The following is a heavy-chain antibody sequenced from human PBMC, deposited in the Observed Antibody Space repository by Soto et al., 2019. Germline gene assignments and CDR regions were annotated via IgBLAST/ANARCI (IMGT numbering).Heavy chain of an antibody. J-gene: IGHJ4*02. V-gene: IGHV1-46*01. CDR1: GGTFSSYA. Sequence: ASVKVSCKTSGGTFSSYAISWVLQAPGQGLEWMGIINPSGGSTSYAQKFQGRVTMTRDTSTSTVYMELSSLRSEDTAVYYCARDPPLPLYGDVPAGFDYWGQGTLVTVSS. CDR3: ARDPPLPLYGDVPAGFDY. CDR2: INPSGGST. D-gene: IGHD4-17*01.